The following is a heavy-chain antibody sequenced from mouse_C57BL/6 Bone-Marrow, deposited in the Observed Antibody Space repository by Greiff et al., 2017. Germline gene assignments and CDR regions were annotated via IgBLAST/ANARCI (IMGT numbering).Heavy chain of an antibody. CDR1: GYTFTSYW. V-gene: IGHV1-55*01. Sequence: VQLQQPGAELVKPGASVKMSCKASGYTFTSYWITWVKQRPGQGLEWIGDIYPGSGSTNYNEKFKSKATLTVDTSSSTAYMLRSSLTSEDSAVYYCARIPSYYAMDYGGQGTSGTVSS. CDR3: ARIPSYYAMDY. D-gene: IGHD5-1-1*01. J-gene: IGHJ4*01. CDR2: IYPGSGST.